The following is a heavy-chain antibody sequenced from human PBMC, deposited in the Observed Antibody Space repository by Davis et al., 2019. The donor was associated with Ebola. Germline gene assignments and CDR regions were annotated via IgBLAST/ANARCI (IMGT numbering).Heavy chain of an antibody. D-gene: IGHD3-10*01. Sequence: GESLKISCAASGFIFSSYAMSWVRQAPGRGLAWVSTISDSGGSTFYADSVKGRFTISRDDSKNTAYLQMNSLKTEDTAVYYCARDLITMVQNDAFDIWGQGTMVTVSS. V-gene: IGHV3-23*01. J-gene: IGHJ3*02. CDR3: ARDLITMVQNDAFDI. CDR2: ISDSGGST. CDR1: GFIFSSYA.